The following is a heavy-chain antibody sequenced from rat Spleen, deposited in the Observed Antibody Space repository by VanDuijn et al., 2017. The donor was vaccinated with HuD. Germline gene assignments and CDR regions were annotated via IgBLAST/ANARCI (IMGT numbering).Heavy chain of an antibody. V-gene: IGHV5-29*01. Sequence: EVQLVESDGGLVQPGRSLKLSCAASGFTFSDYYMAWVRQAPTKGLEWVATISVDGYNTYYRDSVKGRFTISRDNAKSTLYLQMDSLRSEDTATYYCARRFDFDYWGQGVMVTVSS. CDR3: ARRFDFDY. CDR2: ISVDGYNT. CDR1: GFTFSDYY. D-gene: IGHD4-3*01. J-gene: IGHJ2*01.